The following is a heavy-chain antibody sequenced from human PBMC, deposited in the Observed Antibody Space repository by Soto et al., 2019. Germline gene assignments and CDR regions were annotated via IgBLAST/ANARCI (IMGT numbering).Heavy chain of an antibody. CDR1: GGSISSSSYY. D-gene: IGHD2-2*01. CDR3: AGRVYDYCSSTSCYAAHAFDI. V-gene: IGHV4-39*01. J-gene: IGHJ3*02. CDR2: IYYSGST. Sequence: QLQLQESGPGLVKPSETLSLTCTVSGGSISSSSYYWGWIRQPPGKGLEWIGSIYYSGSTYYNPSLKSRVTISVDTSKNQFSLKLSSVTAADTAVYYCAGRVYDYCSSTSCYAAHAFDIWGQGTMVTVSS.